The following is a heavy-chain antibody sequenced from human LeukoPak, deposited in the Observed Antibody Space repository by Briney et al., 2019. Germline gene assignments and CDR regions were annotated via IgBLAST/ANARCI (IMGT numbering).Heavy chain of an antibody. CDR3: ARESYGMDV. V-gene: IGHV3-48*02. Sequence: GGSLRLSCAASRFTFSSYDMNWVRQAPGKGLEWVSFISSSSSAIYYADSVKGRFTISRDKAKNSLYLQTNSLRDEDTAVYYCARESYGMDVWGQGTTVIVSS. CDR1: RFTFSSYD. J-gene: IGHJ6*02. CDR2: ISSSSSAI.